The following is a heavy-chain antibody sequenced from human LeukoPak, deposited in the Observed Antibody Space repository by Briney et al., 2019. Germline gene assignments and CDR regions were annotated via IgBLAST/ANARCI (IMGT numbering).Heavy chain of an antibody. CDR2: IYYSGST. CDR1: GGSFSGYY. V-gene: IGHV4-34*01. D-gene: IGHD3-3*01. CDR3: ARGVLLVQLRFLEWLYFDY. Sequence: SETLSLTCAVYGGSFSGYYWGWIRQPPGKGLEWIGSIYYSGSTYYNPSLKSRVTISVDTSKNQFSLKLSSVTAADTAVYYCARGVLLVQLRFLEWLYFDYWGQGTLVTVSS. J-gene: IGHJ4*02.